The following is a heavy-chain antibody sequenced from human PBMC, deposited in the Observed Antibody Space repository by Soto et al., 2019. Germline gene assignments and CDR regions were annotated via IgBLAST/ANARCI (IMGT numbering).Heavy chain of an antibody. CDR2: ISFDGSNR. J-gene: IGHJ6*02. Sequence: GGSLRLSCAASGFTFSTYAVHWVRQAPGKGLEWVAMISFDGSNRQYADSVKGRFTISRHNSKNSLHLQMNSLRAEDTAVYYCARDDYDILTGTPLGMDVWGQGTTVTVSS. CDR3: ARDDYDILTGTPLGMDV. D-gene: IGHD3-9*01. CDR1: GFTFSTYA. V-gene: IGHV3-30*14.